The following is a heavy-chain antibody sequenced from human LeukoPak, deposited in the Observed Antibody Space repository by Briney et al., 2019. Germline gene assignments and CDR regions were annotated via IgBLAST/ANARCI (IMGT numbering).Heavy chain of an antibody. J-gene: IGHJ5*02. CDR3: AKDQYRGSYSRFAP. CDR2: ISGSGGST. CDR1: GVTFRSDA. Sequence: GGSLRLSCAASGVTFRSDAMSWGGEAPGKGGEWGSAISGSGGSTYYAASLTGRFTLSRDNSKNTLYLQINSLRAEHTAVYYCAKDQYRGSYSRFAPWGQGTLVTVSS. V-gene: IGHV3-23*01. D-gene: IGHD1-26*01.